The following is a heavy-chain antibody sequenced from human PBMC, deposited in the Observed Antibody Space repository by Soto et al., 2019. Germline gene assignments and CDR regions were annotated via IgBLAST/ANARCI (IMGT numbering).Heavy chain of an antibody. CDR2: MNPNSGNT. V-gene: IGHV1-8*01. CDR3: ARGRGYPYAHLGMEV. J-gene: IGHJ6*02. Sequence: ASVKVSCKSSGYSFINYDIYWVRRATGQGLEWMGWMNPNSGNTATSKKFLGRVTMTRDTSISTAYLDLRSLISEDTALYFCARGRGYPYAHLGMEVWGQGTTVTVSS. D-gene: IGHD5-12*01. CDR1: GYSFINYD.